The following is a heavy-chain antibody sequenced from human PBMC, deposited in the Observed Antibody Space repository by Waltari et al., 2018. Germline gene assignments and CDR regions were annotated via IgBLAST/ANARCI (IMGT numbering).Heavy chain of an antibody. CDR2: THTSGGT. CDR3: ARVKDEFGDYGFDY. CDR1: GGSVSSGGYY. V-gene: IGHV4-61*08. Sequence: QVQLQESGPGLVEPSETLSLTCTVSGGSVSSGGYYWSWIRQPPGKGLEWVGDTHTSGGTASNPSLQSRVTMFGDTSTNQLSLNLRSVTAADTATYFCARVKDEFGDYGFDYWGEGTLVTVSS. D-gene: IGHD4-17*01. J-gene: IGHJ5*01.